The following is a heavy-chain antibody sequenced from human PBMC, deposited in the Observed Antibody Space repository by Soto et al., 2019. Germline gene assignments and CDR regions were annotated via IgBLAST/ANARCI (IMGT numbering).Heavy chain of an antibody. CDR3: ARLEEWFGELYDYYYYGMDV. Sequence: SETLSLTCTVSGGSISSGGYYWSWIRQHPGKGLEWIGYIYYSGSTYYNPSLKSRVTISVDTSKNQFSLKLSSVTAADTAVYYCARLEEWFGELYDYYYYGMDVWGQGTTVTVSS. CDR2: IYYSGST. V-gene: IGHV4-31*03. J-gene: IGHJ6*02. D-gene: IGHD3-10*01. CDR1: GGSISSGGYY.